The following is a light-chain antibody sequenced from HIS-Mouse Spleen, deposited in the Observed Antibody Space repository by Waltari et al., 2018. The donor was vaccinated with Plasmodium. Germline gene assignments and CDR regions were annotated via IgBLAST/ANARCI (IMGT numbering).Light chain of an antibody. CDR2: DAS. V-gene: IGKV3-11*01. CDR3: QQRSNWPRVLT. J-gene: IGKJ4*01. CDR1: QSVSSY. Sequence: EIVLTQSPDTLSLSPGERATLSCRASQSVSSYVAWYQQKPGQAPRLLIYDASNRATGIPARFSGRASGTDFTLTISSLEPEDFAVYYCQQRSNWPRVLTFGGGTKVEIK.